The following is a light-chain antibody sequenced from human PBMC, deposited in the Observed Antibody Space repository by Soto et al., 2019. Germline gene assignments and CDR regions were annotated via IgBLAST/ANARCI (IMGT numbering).Light chain of an antibody. CDR1: QSGNAN. CDR3: QQYNTWLWT. CDR2: GAS. Sequence: EVVMTQSPATLSVSQGERATLSCRASQSGNANLAWYQQKPGQAPRLLIHGASNRATGIPARFSGSGFGTEFILTIISLQSEDFAVYYCQQYNTWLWTFGQGTKVEI. J-gene: IGKJ1*01. V-gene: IGKV3-15*01.